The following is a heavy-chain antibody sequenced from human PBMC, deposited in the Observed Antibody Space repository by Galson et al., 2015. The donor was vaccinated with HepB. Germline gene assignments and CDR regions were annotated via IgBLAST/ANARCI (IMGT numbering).Heavy chain of an antibody. J-gene: IGHJ4*02. CDR2: IKSKDDGETT. D-gene: IGHD3-22*01. CDR1: GFTFRDAW. Sequence: SLRLSCAASGFTFRDAWVNWVRQAPGKGLEWVGRIKSKDDGETTDYAAFVKGRFTVSRDDAKLSVYLQMNGLKTEDTAVYYCSPYSYDDDATRLFDFWGRGTLVTVTS. CDR3: SPYSYDDDATRLFDF. V-gene: IGHV3-15*01.